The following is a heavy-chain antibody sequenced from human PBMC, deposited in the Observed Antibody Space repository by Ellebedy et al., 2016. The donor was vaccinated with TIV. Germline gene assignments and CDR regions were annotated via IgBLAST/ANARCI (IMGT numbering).Heavy chain of an antibody. V-gene: IGHV4-34*01. CDR3: ARIRYTSGWYAAFDI. CDR2: IPHSGSI. J-gene: IGHJ3*02. CDR1: GGSFSGYY. D-gene: IGHD6-19*01. Sequence: MPSETLSLTCAVYGGSFSGYYWNWIRQPPGKGLEWIGEIPHSGSINYNPSLKSRVTFSLDKSKSQFYLKLSSVTAADTAVYHCARIRYTSGWYAAFDIWGQGTMVIVSS.